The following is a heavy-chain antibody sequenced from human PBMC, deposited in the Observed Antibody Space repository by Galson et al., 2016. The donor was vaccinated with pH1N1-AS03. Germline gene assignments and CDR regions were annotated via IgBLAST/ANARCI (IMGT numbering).Heavy chain of an antibody. CDR2: IYYSGSV. D-gene: IGHD6-13*01. CDR3: ARHPEDGSTWYMSRTAFEI. Sequence: ETLSLPCTVSGGSISGYTWSWIRQPPGKGLEWIGYIYYSGSVNYNPSLRSRVTISVDTSKNQFSLKVTSVTAADTALYYCARHPEDGSTWYMSRTAFEIWGQGTMVTVSS. J-gene: IGHJ3*02. V-gene: IGHV4-59*08. CDR1: GGSISGYT.